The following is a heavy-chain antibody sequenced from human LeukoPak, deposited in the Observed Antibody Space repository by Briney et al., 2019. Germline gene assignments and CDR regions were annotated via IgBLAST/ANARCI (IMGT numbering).Heavy chain of an antibody. V-gene: IGHV4-61*01. CDR1: GGSVSSGSYY. Sequence: SETLSLTCTVSGGSVSSGSYYWSWIRQPPGKGLEWIGYIYYSGSTNYNPSLKSRVTISVDTSKNQFSLNLNSVTAADTAVYYCARRRKDLNWFDPWGQGTLVTVSS. J-gene: IGHJ5*02. CDR3: ARRRKDLNWFDP. CDR2: IYYSGST.